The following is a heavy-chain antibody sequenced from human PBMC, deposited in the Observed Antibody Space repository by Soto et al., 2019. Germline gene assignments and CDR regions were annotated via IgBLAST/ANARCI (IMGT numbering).Heavy chain of an antibody. CDR1: GFTFSSYA. Sequence: GGSLRLSCAASGFTFSSYAMSWVRQAPGKGLEWVSAISGSGGSTYYADSVKGRFTISRDNSKNTLDLQMNSLRAEDTAVYYCAKGDTDPNDAFDIWGQGTMVTVSS. V-gene: IGHV3-23*01. J-gene: IGHJ3*02. CDR3: AKGDTDPNDAFDI. CDR2: ISGSGGST.